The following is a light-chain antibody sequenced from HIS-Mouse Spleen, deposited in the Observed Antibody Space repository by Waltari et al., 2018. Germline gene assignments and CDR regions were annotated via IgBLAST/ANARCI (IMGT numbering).Light chain of an antibody. Sequence: SYELTQPPSVSVSPGQTARITCSGDALPKKYAYWYQPKSGQAPVLVLYEDSKRPSGIPEGFSGSSSWTMATWTISGAQVEDEADYYCYSTDSSGNHRVFGGGTKLTVL. CDR1: ALPKKY. V-gene: IGLV3-10*01. J-gene: IGLJ2*01. CDR3: YSTDSSGNHRV. CDR2: EDS.